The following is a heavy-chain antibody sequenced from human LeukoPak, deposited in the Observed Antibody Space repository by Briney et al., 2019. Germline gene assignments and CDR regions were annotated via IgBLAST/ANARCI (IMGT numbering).Heavy chain of an antibody. V-gene: IGHV3-53*01. CDR1: GFTVSSNY. D-gene: IGHD2-21*01. CDR3: GRVAPQGSSTYYAFDI. Sequence: GGSLRLSCASSGFTVSSNYMKWVREAPGKGLEWVAIVYSGGSTYYADSVKGQFTTSRDNADNTLYLQMRSLRAEDTAVYYCGRVAPQGSSTYYAFDIWGQGAVVTVSS. CDR2: VYSGGST. J-gene: IGHJ3*02.